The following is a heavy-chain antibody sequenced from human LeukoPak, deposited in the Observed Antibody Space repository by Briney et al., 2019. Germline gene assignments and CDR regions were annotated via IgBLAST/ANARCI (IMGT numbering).Heavy chain of an antibody. V-gene: IGHV1-2*02. D-gene: IGHD2-2*01. CDR1: GYTFTGYY. CDR3: ARDLTMSGHDAFDI. CDR2: INPNSGGT. J-gene: IGHJ3*02. Sequence: ASVKVSCKASGYTFTGYYMHWVRQAPGRGLEWMGWINPNSGGTNYAQKFQGRVTMTRDTSISTAYMELSRLRSDDTAVYYCARDLTMSGHDAFDIWGQGTMVTVSS.